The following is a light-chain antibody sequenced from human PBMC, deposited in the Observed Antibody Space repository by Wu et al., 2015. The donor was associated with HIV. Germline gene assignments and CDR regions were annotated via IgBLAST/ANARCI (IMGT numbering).Light chain of an antibody. Sequence: EIVLTQSPGTLSLSPGERATLSCRASQSISSNYLAWYQQKPGQAPRLLISVASSRATGIPDRFSGSVSGTDFTLTISRLEPEDFAVYYCQQYGSSPPLTFGGGTKVEIK. J-gene: IGKJ4*01. CDR2: VAS. V-gene: IGKV3-20*01. CDR1: QSISSNY. CDR3: QQYGSSPPLT.